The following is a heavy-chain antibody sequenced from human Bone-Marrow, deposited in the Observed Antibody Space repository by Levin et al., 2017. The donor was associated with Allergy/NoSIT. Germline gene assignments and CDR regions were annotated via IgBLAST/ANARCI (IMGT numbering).Heavy chain of an antibody. V-gene: IGHV3-21*01. J-gene: IGHJ6*03. Sequence: NPGGSLRLSCAASGFTFSSYTMNWVRQAPGKGLEWVSSISGSSSYITFSDSVKGRLTISRDNAKNSLFLQMNNLRAEDTAVYYCARRNDFWSRTHGGYYFFMDVWGTGTTVTVSS. D-gene: IGHD3-3*01. CDR1: GFTFSSYT. CDR3: ARRNDFWSRTHGGYYFFMDV. CDR2: ISGSSSYI.